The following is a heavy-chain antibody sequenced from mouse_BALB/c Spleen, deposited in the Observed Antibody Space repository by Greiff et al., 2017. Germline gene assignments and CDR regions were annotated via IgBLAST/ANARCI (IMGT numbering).Heavy chain of an antibody. D-gene: IGHD4-1*01. J-gene: IGHJ4*01. Sequence: VQLQQSAAELARPGASVKMSCTASGYTFTSYTMHWVKQRPGQGLEWIGYINPSSGYTEYNQKFKDKTILTADKSSSTAYMQLSSLTAEDSAVYYCASLGELGRDDAMDYWGQGTSVTVSS. CDR1: GYTFTSYT. CDR3: ASLGELGRDDAMDY. V-gene: IGHV1-4*02. CDR2: INPSSGYT.